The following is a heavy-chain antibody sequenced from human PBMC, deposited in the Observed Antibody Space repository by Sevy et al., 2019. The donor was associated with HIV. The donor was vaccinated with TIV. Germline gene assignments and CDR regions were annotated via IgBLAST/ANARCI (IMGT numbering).Heavy chain of an antibody. Sequence: GGSLRLSCAASGFTFSSYWMHWVRQGSGKGLVWVSRINSDGSSTYYADSVKGRFTISRDNAKNTLYLQMNSLRAEDTAVYYCARGSSYNWRGDSWGQGTLVIVSS. J-gene: IGHJ4*02. D-gene: IGHD1-1*01. CDR2: INSDGSST. CDR3: ARGSSYNWRGDS. CDR1: GFTFSSYW. V-gene: IGHV3-74*01.